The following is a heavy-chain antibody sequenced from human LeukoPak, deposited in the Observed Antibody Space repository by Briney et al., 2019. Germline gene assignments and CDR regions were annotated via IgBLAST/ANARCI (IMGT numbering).Heavy chain of an antibody. CDR3: ARGSEGYCSGGSCYSIDY. CDR1: GYTFTSSD. CDR2: MNPNSGNT. D-gene: IGHD2-15*01. J-gene: IGHJ4*02. Sequence: GASVKVSCKASGYTFTSSDINWVRQATGQGLEWMGWMNPNSGNTGYAQKFQGRVTMTKKNSINTAYMELSSLRSEDTAVYYCARGSEGYCSGGSCYSIDYWGQGTLVTVSS. V-gene: IGHV1-8*01.